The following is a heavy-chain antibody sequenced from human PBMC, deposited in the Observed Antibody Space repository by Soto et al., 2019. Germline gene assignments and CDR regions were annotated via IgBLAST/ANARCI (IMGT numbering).Heavy chain of an antibody. D-gene: IGHD6-19*01. CDR2: VVHWGTT. Sequence: QVQLQESGPGLVKPSGTVSLTCAVSGASISDNNWWSWVRQPPGKGLEWIGEVVHWGTTNYNPSLRSRLTISMDKSKNQISLPLSSVTAADSALYYCARHIGVTGTRGFDYWGQGTLVTVSS. V-gene: IGHV4-4*02. J-gene: IGHJ4*02. CDR3: ARHIGVTGTRGFDY. CDR1: GASISDNNW.